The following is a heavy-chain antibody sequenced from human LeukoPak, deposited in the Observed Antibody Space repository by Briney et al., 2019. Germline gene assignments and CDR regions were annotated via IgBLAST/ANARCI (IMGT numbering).Heavy chain of an antibody. Sequence: SETLSLTCTVSGGSISSYYWSWIRQPPGKGLESIGYIHYTGRTNYNPSLMSRVTLSVDTSKNQFSLKLTSVTAADAAVYYCARGTFGYTNYGSGRVGDYFYYMDVWGKGATVTVSS. J-gene: IGHJ6*03. D-gene: IGHD3-10*01. CDR1: GGSISSYY. CDR2: IHYTGRT. V-gene: IGHV4-59*01. CDR3: ARGTFGYTNYGSGRVGDYFYYMDV.